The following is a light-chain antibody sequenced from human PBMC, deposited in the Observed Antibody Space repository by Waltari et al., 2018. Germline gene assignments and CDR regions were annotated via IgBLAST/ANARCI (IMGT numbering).Light chain of an antibody. Sequence: QSVLTQPPSVSGAPGQRVTISCTGSSSNIGAGYAVHWYQQLPGTAPKLLVYGKRKRPPVVPDRVSGSKSGASASLAITGLQAEDEADYYCQSYDSSLSAVVFGGGTKLTVL. J-gene: IGLJ2*01. CDR3: QSYDSSLSAVV. CDR2: GKR. V-gene: IGLV1-40*01. CDR1: SSNIGAGYA.